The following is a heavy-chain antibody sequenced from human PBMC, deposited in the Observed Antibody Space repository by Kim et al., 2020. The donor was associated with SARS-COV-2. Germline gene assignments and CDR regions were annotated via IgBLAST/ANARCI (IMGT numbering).Heavy chain of an antibody. CDR3: ARGSGSYHVYYYGMDV. CDR1: GGTFSSYA. CDR2: IIPIFGTA. Sequence: SVKVSCKASGGTFSSYAISWVRQAPGQGLEWMGGIIPIFGTANYAQKFQGRVTITADESTSTAYMELSSLRSEDTAVYYCARGSGSYHVYYYGMDVWGQGPTVTVSS. V-gene: IGHV1-69*13. D-gene: IGHD3-10*01. J-gene: IGHJ6*02.